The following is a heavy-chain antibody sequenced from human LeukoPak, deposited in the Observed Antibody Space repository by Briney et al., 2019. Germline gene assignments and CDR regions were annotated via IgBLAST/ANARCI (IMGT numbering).Heavy chain of an antibody. Sequence: PSETLSLTCAVYGGSFSGYYWSWIRQPPGKGLEWIGEINHSGSTNYNPSLKSRVTISVDTSKNQFSLKLSSVTAADTAVYYCARAPAVAGYGMDVWGQGTTVTVSS. CDR2: INHSGST. CDR3: ARAPAVAGYGMDV. J-gene: IGHJ6*02. V-gene: IGHV4-34*01. D-gene: IGHD6-19*01. CDR1: GGSFSGYY.